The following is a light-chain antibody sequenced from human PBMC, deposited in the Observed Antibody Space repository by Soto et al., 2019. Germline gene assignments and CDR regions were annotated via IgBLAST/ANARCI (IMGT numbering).Light chain of an antibody. Sequence: EIVMTQSPATLSVSPGERFTLSCWASQNVDTNLAWYQQKPGQAPRLLIHGASTRAPGFPARFSGSGSGTDFTLTISRLEPEDFAVYYCQHYSSSPPAITFGQGTRLEIK. J-gene: IGKJ5*01. CDR1: QNVDTN. CDR3: QHYSSSPPAIT. CDR2: GAS. V-gene: IGKV3-15*01.